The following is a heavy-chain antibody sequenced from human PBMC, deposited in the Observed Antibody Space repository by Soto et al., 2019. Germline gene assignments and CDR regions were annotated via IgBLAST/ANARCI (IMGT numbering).Heavy chain of an antibody. J-gene: IGHJ4*02. CDR3: ARIEMASIK. D-gene: IGHD5-12*01. CDR1: GASIRSGGFY. Sequence: SETLSLTCSVSGASIRSGGFYWSWHRQSPGKGLEWIGHIYYTGSTFVSPSLKGRLTISLDTSKNQFSMDLSSVTAADTAMYYCARIEMASIKWGRGTLVTVSS. V-gene: IGHV4-31*03. CDR2: IYYTGST.